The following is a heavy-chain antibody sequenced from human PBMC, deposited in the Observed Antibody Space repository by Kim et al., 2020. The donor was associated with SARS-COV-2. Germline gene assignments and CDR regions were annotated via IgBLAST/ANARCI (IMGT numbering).Heavy chain of an antibody. D-gene: IGHD5-12*01. Sequence: ASVKVSCKASGYTFTSYAMKWVRQAPGQGLEWMGWINTNTGNPTYDQGFTGRFVFSLDTSVSTAYLQISSLKAEDTAVYYCARAGVGYSGQRKAFDIWGQGTMVTVSS. J-gene: IGHJ3*02. CDR3: ARAGVGYSGQRKAFDI. V-gene: IGHV7-4-1*02. CDR1: GYTFTSYA. CDR2: INTNTGNP.